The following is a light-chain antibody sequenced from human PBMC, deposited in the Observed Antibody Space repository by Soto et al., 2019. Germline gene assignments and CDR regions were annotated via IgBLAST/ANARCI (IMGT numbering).Light chain of an antibody. CDR2: EGS. J-gene: IGLJ1*01. CDR1: SSDVGSYNL. Sequence: ALTQPASVSGSPGQSITISCTGTSSDVGSYNLVSWYQQHPGKAPKVMIYEGSKRPSGVSNRFSGSKSGNTASLTISGLQAEDEADYYCCSYAGSSTYVFGTGTKVTVL. CDR3: CSYAGSSTYV. V-gene: IGLV2-23*01.